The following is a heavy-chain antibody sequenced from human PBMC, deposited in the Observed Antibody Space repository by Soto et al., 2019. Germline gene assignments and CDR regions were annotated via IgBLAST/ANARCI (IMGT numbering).Heavy chain of an antibody. J-gene: IGHJ4*02. V-gene: IGHV3-48*01. CDR2: ISSSISII. D-gene: IGHD6-13*01. CDR1: GFTLSSYS. CDR3: AKDQGSSWYEIDY. Sequence: GGSLRLSCGASGFTLSSYSMNWVRQAPGKGLEWVSFISSSISIIYYADSVKGRFTISRDNSKNTLYLQMNSLRAEDTAVYYCAKDQGSSWYEIDYWGQGTLVTVSS.